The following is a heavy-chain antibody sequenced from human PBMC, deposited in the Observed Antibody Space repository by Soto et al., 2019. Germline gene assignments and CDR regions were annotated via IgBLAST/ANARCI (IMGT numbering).Heavy chain of an antibody. CDR3: ARIRARITDSYYYDGMDV. D-gene: IGHD3-3*01. CDR2: TYYRSKWYN. V-gene: IGHV6-1*01. J-gene: IGHJ6*02. Sequence: SQTLSLTCAISGDSVSSNSAAWNWIRQSPSRGLEWLGRTYYRSKWYNDYAVSVESRITINPDTSKNQFSLQLTSVTPEDTAVYYCARIRARITDSYYYDGMDVWGQGTTVTVSS. CDR1: GDSVSSNSAA.